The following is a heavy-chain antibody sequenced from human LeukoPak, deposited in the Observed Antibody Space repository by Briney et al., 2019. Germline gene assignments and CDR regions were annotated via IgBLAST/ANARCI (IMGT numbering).Heavy chain of an antibody. CDR2: ISYDGSNK. Sequence: PGGSLRLSCAASGFTFSSYGMHWVRQAPGKGLEWVAVISYDGSNKYYADSVKGRFTISRDNSKNTLYLQMNSLRAEDTAVYYCAEDAAAAVSYYFDYWGQGTLVTVSS. CDR3: AEDAAAAVSYYFDY. V-gene: IGHV3-30*18. D-gene: IGHD6-13*01. J-gene: IGHJ4*02. CDR1: GFTFSSYG.